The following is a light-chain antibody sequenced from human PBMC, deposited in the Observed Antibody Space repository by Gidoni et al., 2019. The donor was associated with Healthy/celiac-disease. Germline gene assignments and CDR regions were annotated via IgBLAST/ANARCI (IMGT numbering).Light chain of an antibody. V-gene: IGLV1-44*01. CDR1: SSNIGSNT. CDR2: SNN. CDR3: AAWDDSLNDVV. Sequence: QSALTQPPSASGTPGQRVTISCSGSSSNIGSNTVNWYQQLPGTAPKVLIYSNNQRPSGVPDRFSGSKSGTSASLAISGLQSEDEADYYCAAWDDSLNDVVFGGGTKVTVL. J-gene: IGLJ2*01.